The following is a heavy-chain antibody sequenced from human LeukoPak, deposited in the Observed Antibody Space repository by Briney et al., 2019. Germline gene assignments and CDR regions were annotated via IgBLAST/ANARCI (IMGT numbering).Heavy chain of an antibody. CDR2: INTDGSST. CDR1: GFTFSSYW. J-gene: IGHJ4*02. D-gene: IGHD1-26*01. CDR3: AKGIVGATNYFDY. Sequence: GGSLRLSCAASGFTFSSYWMHWVRQAPGKGLVWVSRINTDGSSTSYADSVKGRFTISRDNAKNTLYLQMNSLRAEDTAVYYCAKGIVGATNYFDYWGQGTLVTVSS. V-gene: IGHV3-74*01.